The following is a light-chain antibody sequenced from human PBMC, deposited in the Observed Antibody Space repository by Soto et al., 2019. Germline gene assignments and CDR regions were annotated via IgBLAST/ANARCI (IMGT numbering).Light chain of an antibody. CDR1: SSNIGSNT. CDR2: NNN. CDR3: AAWDDSLNGLV. J-gene: IGLJ1*01. V-gene: IGLV1-44*01. Sequence: QSVLTQPPSASGTPGQRVTISCSGSSSNIGSNTVNWYQQRPGTAPKLLIYNNNRRPSGVPDRFSGSKSGTSASLAISGLQSEDEADYYCAAWDDSLNGLVFGTGTKVTVL.